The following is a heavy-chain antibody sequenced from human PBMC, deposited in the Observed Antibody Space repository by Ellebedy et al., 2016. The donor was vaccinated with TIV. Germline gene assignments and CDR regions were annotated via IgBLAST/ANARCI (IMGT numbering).Heavy chain of an antibody. D-gene: IGHD3-3*01. CDR2: IWTDGSST. CDR1: GFTFSNYG. Sequence: GGSLRLSCAASGFTFSNYGMHWVRQAPGKGLEWVAVIWTDGSSTFYADSVKGRFTISRDKSNNTLFLQMNSLRVEDTAVYRCARDGPFGHSYYHVMDVWGQGTTVTVSS. CDR3: ARDGPFGHSYYHVMDV. J-gene: IGHJ6*02. V-gene: IGHV3-33*01.